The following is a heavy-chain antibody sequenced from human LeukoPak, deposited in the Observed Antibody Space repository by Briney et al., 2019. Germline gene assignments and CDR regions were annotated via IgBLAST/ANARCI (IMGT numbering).Heavy chain of an antibody. J-gene: IGHJ5*02. D-gene: IGHD3/OR15-3a*01. CDR3: ARDRAANQDWVEFDP. CDR1: GFRVSDYY. CDR2: IRDSGEA. V-gene: IGHV3-66*03. Sequence: TGGSLRLFCAVSGFRVSDYYMSWVRQAPGKGLEWVGLIRDSGEAFYADFARGRFAISRDESENTLYLQMNSLRVEDTAVYFCARDRAANQDWVEFDPWGQGTPVIVSS.